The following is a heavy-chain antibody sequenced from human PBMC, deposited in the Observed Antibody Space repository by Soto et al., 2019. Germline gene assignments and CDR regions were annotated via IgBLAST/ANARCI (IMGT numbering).Heavy chain of an antibody. CDR2: ILPLFGTP. CDR1: GATFSTTG. V-gene: IGHV1-69*01. CDR3: ARASPVICGGDPCYRLDSSFDS. D-gene: IGHD2-21*02. J-gene: IGHJ5*01. Sequence: QVQLVQSGAEVRKPGSSLRVSCKSSGATFSTTGISWVRQAPGQGLEWMGGILPLFGTPKYARNFQGRVSITADEATKTVYLELNSLGPDDAGVYYCARASPVICGGDPCYRLDSSFDSWGQGSLVLVSS.